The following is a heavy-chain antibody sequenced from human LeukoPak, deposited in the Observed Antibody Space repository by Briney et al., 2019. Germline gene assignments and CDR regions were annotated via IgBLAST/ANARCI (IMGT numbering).Heavy chain of an antibody. CDR2: INHSGST. CDR1: GGSFSGYY. J-gene: IGHJ4*02. CDR3: ARGGQQQLTRHFDY. Sequence: SETLSLTCAVYGGSFSGYYWSWIRQPPGKGLEWIGEINHSGSTNYNPSLKSRVTISVDTSKDQFSLRLSSVTAADTAVYYCARGGQQQLTRHFDYWGQGTLVTVSS. V-gene: IGHV4-34*01. D-gene: IGHD6-13*01.